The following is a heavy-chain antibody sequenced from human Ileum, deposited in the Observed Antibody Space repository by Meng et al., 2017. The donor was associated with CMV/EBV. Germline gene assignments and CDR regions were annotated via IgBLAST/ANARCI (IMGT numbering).Heavy chain of an antibody. Sequence: QVQLVQSESEVKKPGASVTVSCKASGDPFTNSGITWVRQAPGQGLEWMGWINTYNDNSNSAQKFRDRFTMTKDTSTRTAHMELRSLTSDDTAVYYCARVQLSGVFDYWGQGTLVTVSS. J-gene: IGHJ4*02. CDR3: ARVQLSGVFDY. D-gene: IGHD1-26*01. CDR2: INTYNDNS. V-gene: IGHV1-18*01. CDR1: GDPFTNSG.